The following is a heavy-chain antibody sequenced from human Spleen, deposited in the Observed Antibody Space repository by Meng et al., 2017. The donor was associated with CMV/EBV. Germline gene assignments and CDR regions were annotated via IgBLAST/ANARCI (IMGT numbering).Heavy chain of an antibody. CDR2: ISSSGIYI. J-gene: IGHJ3*01. V-gene: IGHV3-21*01. D-gene: IGHD2-21*01. CDR1: GLIFSSYA. Sequence: GGSLRLSCAASGLIFSSYAMSWVRQAPGKGLEWVSSISSSGIYIFYADSLKDRFTISRDNAKNSLHLQMNNLRAEDTAVYYCAREISAEVVILTDGFDVWGHGTMVTVSS. CDR3: AREISAEVVILTDGFDV.